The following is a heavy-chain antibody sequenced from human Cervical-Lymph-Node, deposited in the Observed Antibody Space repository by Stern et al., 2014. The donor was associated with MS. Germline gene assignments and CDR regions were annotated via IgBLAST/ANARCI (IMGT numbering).Heavy chain of an antibody. V-gene: IGHV3-30-3*01. CDR2: LSNEGSKQ. CDR3: ARDTCRGGGCYFRY. J-gene: IGHJ4*02. D-gene: IGHD2-15*01. CDR1: GFIFSSYA. Sequence: VQLVESGGGVVQPGRSLRLSCAASGFIFSSYAMHWVRQAPGKGLDWVAFLSNEGSKQFYADSVKGRFTISRDNSNNTLYLQMNSLRPEDTAVYYCARDTCRGGGCYFRYWGQGIRITVSS.